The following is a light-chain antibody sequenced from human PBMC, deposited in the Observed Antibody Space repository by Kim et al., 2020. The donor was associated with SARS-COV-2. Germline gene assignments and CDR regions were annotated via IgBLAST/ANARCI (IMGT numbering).Light chain of an antibody. J-gene: IGLJ1*01. Sequence: QSALTQPASVSGSPGQSITISCTGTSSDVGGYNYVSWYQQYPGKAPKLMIYDVFKRPQGVSNRFSGSKYGNTASLTISGLQAEDEADYDCSPYRSSGYVFGTGTKVTVL. CDR2: DVF. V-gene: IGLV2-14*03. CDR1: SSDVGGYNY. CDR3: SPYRSSGYV.